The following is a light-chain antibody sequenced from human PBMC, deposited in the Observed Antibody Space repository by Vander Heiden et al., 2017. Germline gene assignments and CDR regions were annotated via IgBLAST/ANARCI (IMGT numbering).Light chain of an antibody. V-gene: IGKV3-11*01. Sequence: ETVLTQSPATLALSPGDRATLSCTASQSITRYLAWYQQKAGQAPRLLIYDASNRATGIPDRISGSGSGTDFTLTISSLEPEDFAVYYCQQRGNWPLTFGGGTTVEI. CDR2: DAS. CDR1: QSITRY. J-gene: IGKJ4*01. CDR3: QQRGNWPLT.